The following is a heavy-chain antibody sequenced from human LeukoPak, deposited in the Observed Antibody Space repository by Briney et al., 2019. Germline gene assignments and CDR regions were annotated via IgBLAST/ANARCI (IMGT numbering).Heavy chain of an antibody. CDR2: MNPNSGNT. Sequence: ASVKVFCKASGYTFTSYDINWVRQATGQGLEWMGWMNPNSGNTGYAQKFQGRVTMTRNTSISTAYMELSSLRSEDTAVYYCARGGYDILTGYFDAFDIWGQGTMVTVSS. V-gene: IGHV1-8*01. CDR3: ARGGYDILTGYFDAFDI. D-gene: IGHD3-9*01. CDR1: GYTFTSYD. J-gene: IGHJ3*02.